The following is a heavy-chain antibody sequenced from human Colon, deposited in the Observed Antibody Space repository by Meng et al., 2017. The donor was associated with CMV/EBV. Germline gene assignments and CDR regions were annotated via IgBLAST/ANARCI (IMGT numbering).Heavy chain of an antibody. J-gene: IGHJ5*02. CDR3: ATRGT. D-gene: IGHD5-24*01. CDR1: GFSVSSDI. CDR2: IHSGGTQPT. V-gene: IGHV3-66*01. Sequence: EVQLVQSGXGLVQPGGSLRLSCAASGFSVSSDIMTWVRQTPGKGLEWVSIIHSGGTQPTFYADSVKGRFTISRDNSKESLYLQMNSLRVEDTAVYYCATRGTWGQGTLVTV.